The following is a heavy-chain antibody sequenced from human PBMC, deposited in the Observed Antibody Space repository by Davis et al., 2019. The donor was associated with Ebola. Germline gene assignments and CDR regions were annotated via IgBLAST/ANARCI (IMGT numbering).Heavy chain of an antibody. J-gene: IGHJ5*02. CDR2: IYYSGST. CDR1: GGSVSSGSYY. V-gene: IGHV4-61*01. D-gene: IGHD4-17*01. Sequence: PSGTLSLTCTVSGGSVSSGSYYWSWIRQPPGKGLEWIGYIYYSGSTNYNPSLKSRVTISVDTSKNQFSLKLSSVTAADTAVYYCARSPPGGDYDWFDPWGQGTLVTVSS. CDR3: ARSPPGGDYDWFDP.